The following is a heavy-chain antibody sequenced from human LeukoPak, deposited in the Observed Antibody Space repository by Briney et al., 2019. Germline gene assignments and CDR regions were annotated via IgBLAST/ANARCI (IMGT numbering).Heavy chain of an antibody. V-gene: IGHV5-51*01. CDR2: IHSADSNT. D-gene: IGHD4-17*01. CDR3: AGARHGNYRWDY. CDR1: GYSFTSYW. J-gene: IGHJ4*02. Sequence: GESLKISCKGSGYSFTSYWIGWVRQMPGKGLEWMGIIHSADSNTKYSPSFQGQVTISADKSISTAYLQWSGLKASDTAMYYCAGARHGNYRWDYWGQGTLVTVSS.